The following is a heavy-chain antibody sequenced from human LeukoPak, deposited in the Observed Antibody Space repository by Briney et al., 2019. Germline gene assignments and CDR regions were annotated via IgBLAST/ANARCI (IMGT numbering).Heavy chain of an antibody. CDR1: GFTFSSYD. CDR3: ARSSRELGGYAPWELMPPFDY. CDR2: IGTAGDT. V-gene: IGHV3-13*01. J-gene: IGHJ4*02. Sequence: PGGALRLSFGASGFTFSSYDMHWVRPATGKSLEWVSAIGTAGDTYYPGSVKGRFTISRDNAKNSLYLQMNSLRAEDTAVYYCARSSRELGGYAPWELMPPFDYWGQGTLVTVSS. D-gene: IGHD1-7*01.